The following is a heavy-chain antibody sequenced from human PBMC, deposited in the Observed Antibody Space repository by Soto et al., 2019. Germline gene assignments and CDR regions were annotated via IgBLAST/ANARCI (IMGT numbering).Heavy chain of an antibody. V-gene: IGHV4-39*01. J-gene: IGHJ4*02. CDR2: FFYSGKS. Sequence: SETLSLTCSVSGGTTRTSSSTYYWGWMRQPPGKGLEWIASFFYSGKSFYTPSLKSRVTMSVDTSKNQFSLNLSSVTAADTAVYYCLRHAQWIIRAFCGQGSLVPGSA. CDR3: LRHAQWIIRAF. D-gene: IGHD5-12*01. CDR1: GGTTRTSSSTYY.